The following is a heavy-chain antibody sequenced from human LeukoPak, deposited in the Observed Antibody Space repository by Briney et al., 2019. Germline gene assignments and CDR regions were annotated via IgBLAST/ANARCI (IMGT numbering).Heavy chain of an antibody. V-gene: IGHV3-15*01. J-gene: IGHJ6*02. D-gene: IGHD3-16*01. Sequence: GGSPRLSCAASGFTFGNAWMSWVRQAPGKGLEWLGRIQSKTDGGTTDYAAPVKGRFTISRDDSENTLSLQMNSLETEDTAVYYCNRALSYYGMDVWGQGTTVTVSS. CDR3: NRALSYYGMDV. CDR2: IQSKTDGGTT. CDR1: GFTFGNAW.